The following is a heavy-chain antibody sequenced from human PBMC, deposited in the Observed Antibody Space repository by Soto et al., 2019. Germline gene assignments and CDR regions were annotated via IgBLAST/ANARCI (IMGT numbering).Heavy chain of an antibody. Sequence: GGSLRLSCASSGFTFSSYSMNLVRQAPGKGLEWVSYISSSSSTIYYADSVKDRFTISRDNAKNSLYLQMNSLRDEDTAVYYCARTFRDYVWGSPIPYYFDYWGQGTLVTVSS. V-gene: IGHV3-48*02. J-gene: IGHJ4*02. CDR1: GFTFSSYS. CDR3: ARTFRDYVWGSPIPYYFDY. D-gene: IGHD3-16*01. CDR2: ISSSSSTI.